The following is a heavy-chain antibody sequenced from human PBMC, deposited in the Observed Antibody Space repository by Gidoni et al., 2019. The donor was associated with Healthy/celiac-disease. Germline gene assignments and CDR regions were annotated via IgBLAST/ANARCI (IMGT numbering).Heavy chain of an antibody. CDR2: IYTSGST. CDR3: ARSSAKELSSHWYFDL. V-gene: IGHV4-4*07. Sequence: QVQLPESGPGLVKPSETLSLTCTVSGGSISSYYWSWIRQPAGKGLEWIGRIYTSGSTNYNPSLKSRVTMSVDTSKNQFSLKLSSVTAADTAVYYCARSSAKELSSHWYFDLWGRGTLVTVSS. CDR1: GGSISSYY. J-gene: IGHJ2*01. D-gene: IGHD3-16*02.